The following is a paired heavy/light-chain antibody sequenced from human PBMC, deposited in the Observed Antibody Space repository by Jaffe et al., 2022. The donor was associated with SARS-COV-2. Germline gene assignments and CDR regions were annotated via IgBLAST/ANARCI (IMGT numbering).Light chain of an antibody. CDR1: QSISSY. J-gene: IGKJ1*01. Sequence: DIQMTQSPSSLSASVGDRVTITCRASQSISSYLNWYQQKPGKAPKLLIYAASSLQSGVPSRFSGSGSGTDFTLTISSLQPEDFATYYCQQSYSAPPTFGQGTKVEIK. CDR2: AAS. CDR3: QQSYSAPPT. V-gene: IGKV1-39*01.
Heavy chain of an antibody. CDR3: ARAVGGSYPGRPADY. CDR1: GGSVSSGTYY. D-gene: IGHD1-26*01. V-gene: IGHV4-61*01. CDR2: IYNSGST. Sequence: QVQLQESGPGLVNPSETLSLTCTVSGGSVSSGTYYWSWIRQPPGKGLEWIGYIYNSGSTSYNPSLKSRVTISVDTSKNQFSLKLSSVTAADTAVYYCARAVGGSYPGRPADYWGQGTLVTVSS. J-gene: IGHJ4*02.